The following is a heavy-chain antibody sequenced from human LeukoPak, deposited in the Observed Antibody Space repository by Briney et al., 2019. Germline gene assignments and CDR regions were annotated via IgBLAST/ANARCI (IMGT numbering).Heavy chain of an antibody. J-gene: IGHJ3*02. D-gene: IGHD2/OR15-2a*01. CDR3: ARVKSTVTSFDI. CDR2: IYYTGTP. V-gene: IGHV4-59*01. Sequence: PSETLSLTCTVSGGSISSYYGSWIRQSPGKGLEWIANIYYTGTPYYNPSLQSRVTISVDMPKNQISLKLSTVTAADTAVYYCARVKSTVTSFDIWGQGTMVTVSS. CDR1: GGSISSYY.